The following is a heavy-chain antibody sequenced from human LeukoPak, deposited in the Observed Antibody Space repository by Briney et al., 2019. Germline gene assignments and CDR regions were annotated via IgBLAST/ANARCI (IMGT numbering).Heavy chain of an antibody. CDR2: IYHSGST. Sequence: SETLSLTCAVSGGSISSSNWWSWVRQPPGKGLEWIGEIYHSGSTNYNPSLKSRVTISVDKSKNQFSLKLSSVTAADTAVYYCARETGTTLTSFDHWGQGTLVTVSS. CDR3: ARETGTTLTSFDH. D-gene: IGHD1-1*01. J-gene: IGHJ4*02. CDR1: GGSISSSNW. V-gene: IGHV4-4*02.